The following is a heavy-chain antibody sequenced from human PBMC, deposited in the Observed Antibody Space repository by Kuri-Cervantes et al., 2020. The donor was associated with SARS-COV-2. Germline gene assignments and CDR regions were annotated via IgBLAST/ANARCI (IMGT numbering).Heavy chain of an antibody. J-gene: IGHJ3*02. Sequence: ASVKVSCKASGYTFTSYGISWVRQAPGQGLECMGWISAYNGNTNYAQKFQGRVTMTTDTSTSTAYMELRSLRSDDTAVYYCARVWWEARITDAFDIWGQGTMVTVSS. CDR1: GYTFTSYG. D-gene: IGHD1-26*01. CDR3: ARVWWEARITDAFDI. CDR2: ISAYNGNT. V-gene: IGHV1-18*01.